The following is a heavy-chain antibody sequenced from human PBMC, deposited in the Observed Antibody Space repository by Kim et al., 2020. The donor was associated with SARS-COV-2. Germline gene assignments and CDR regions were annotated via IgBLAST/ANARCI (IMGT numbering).Heavy chain of an antibody. V-gene: IGHV3-73*01. D-gene: IGHD2-21*01. J-gene: IGHJ4*02. CDR1: GFTFSGSA. CDR2: IRTKAYNYAT. Sequence: GGSLRLSCAASGFTFSGSAIHWVRQASGKGLEWVGRIRTKAYNYATAYAASMKSRVTVSRDDSKNTAYLQMNSLETEDTAVYYCTRHIDASENYPLVIFDSWGQGTLVTVSS. CDR3: TRHIDASENYPLVIFDS.